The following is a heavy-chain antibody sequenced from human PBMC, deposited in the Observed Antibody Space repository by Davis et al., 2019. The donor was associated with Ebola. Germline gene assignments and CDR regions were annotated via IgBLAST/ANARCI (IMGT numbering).Heavy chain of an antibody. CDR1: GYTFTGYY. J-gene: IGHJ4*02. CDR3: ARSFNPRAWYFDY. CDR2: INPNSGGT. Sequence: ASVKVSCKASGYTFTGYYMHWVRQAPGQGLEWMGWINPNSGGTNYAQKFQGRVTMTRDTSTSTAYMELSSLRSEDTAVYYCARSFNPRAWYFDYWGQGTLVTVSS. V-gene: IGHV1-2*02.